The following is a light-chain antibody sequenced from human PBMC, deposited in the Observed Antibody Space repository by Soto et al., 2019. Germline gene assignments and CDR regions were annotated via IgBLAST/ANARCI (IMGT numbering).Light chain of an antibody. CDR2: GNS. V-gene: IGLV1-40*01. CDR1: SSNIGAGYD. J-gene: IGLJ1*01. Sequence: KRVTISCTGSSSNIGAGYDVHWYQQLPGTAPKLLIYGNSNRPSGVPDRFSGSKSGTSASLAITGLQAEDEADYYCQSYDSSLSGYVFGTGTKVTV. CDR3: QSYDSSLSGYV.